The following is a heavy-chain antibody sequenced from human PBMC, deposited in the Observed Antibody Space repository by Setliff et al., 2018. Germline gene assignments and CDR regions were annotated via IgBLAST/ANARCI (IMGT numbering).Heavy chain of an antibody. CDR2: IYYSGSS. CDR1: GGSISSSSYY. CDR3: ARGPRYSGSYNVNY. V-gene: IGHV4-39*07. D-gene: IGHD1-26*01. J-gene: IGHJ4*02. Sequence: SETLSLTCTVSGGSISSSSYYWGWIRQPPGKGLEWIGSIYYSGSSNYNPSLKSRVTISVDTSKNQFSLNLSSVAAADTAVYYCARGPRYSGSYNVNYWGQGTLVTVSS.